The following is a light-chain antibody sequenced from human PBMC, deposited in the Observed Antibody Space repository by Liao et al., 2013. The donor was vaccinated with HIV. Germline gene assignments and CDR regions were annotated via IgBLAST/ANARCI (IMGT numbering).Light chain of an antibody. CDR1: NIGSKS. V-gene: IGLV3-21*01. CDR3: QVWDFATNYV. Sequence: SYELTQAPSVSVAPGKTARITCGGNNIGSKSVHWYQQKPGQAPVLVIFYDSDRPSGIPERFSGSNSGNTATLTISRVEAGDEADYYCQVWDFATNYVFGTGTKVTVL. CDR2: YDS. J-gene: IGLJ1*01.